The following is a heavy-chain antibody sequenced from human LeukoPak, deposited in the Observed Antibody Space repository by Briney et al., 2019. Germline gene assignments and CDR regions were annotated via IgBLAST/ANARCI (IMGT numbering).Heavy chain of an antibody. V-gene: IGHV4-39*07. CDR1: GGSISSSSYY. CDR2: INHSGST. D-gene: IGHD3-3*01. CDR3: ARCIRITIFGVVITGPHAFDI. J-gene: IGHJ3*02. Sequence: SETLSLTCTVSGGSISSSSYYWGWIRQPPGKGLEWIGEINHSGSTNYNPSLKSRVTISVDTSKNQFSLKLSSVTAADTAVYYCARCIRITIFGVVITGPHAFDIWGQGTMVTVSS.